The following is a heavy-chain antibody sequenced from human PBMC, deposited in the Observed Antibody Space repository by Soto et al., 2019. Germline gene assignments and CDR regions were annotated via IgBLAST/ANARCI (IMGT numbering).Heavy chain of an antibody. D-gene: IGHD4-17*01. CDR3: ASHPWAWDYGDYVRYYYYGMDV. V-gene: IGHV1-8*01. J-gene: IGHJ6*02. CDR2: MTPNSGNT. Sequence: QVQLVQSGAEVKKPGASVKVSCKPSGYTFTSYDITWARQATGQGLEWMGWMTPNSGNTGHAQTFQGRVTMTRNTSISTAYLELSSLRSEDTAVYYCASHPWAWDYGDYVRYYYYGMDVWGQGTTVTVSS. CDR1: GYTFTSYD.